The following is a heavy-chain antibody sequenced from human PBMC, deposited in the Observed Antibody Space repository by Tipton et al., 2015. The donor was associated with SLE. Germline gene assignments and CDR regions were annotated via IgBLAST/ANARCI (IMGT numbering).Heavy chain of an antibody. CDR1: GYSISSSYY. CDR2: IYQRTST. V-gene: IGHV4-38-2*02. CDR3: TRGGIFL. J-gene: IGHJ4*02. Sequence: GLVKPSETLSLTCTVSGYSISSSYYWNWIRQAPGKGLEWIASIYQRTSTYYNPSLKSRATISMDTSKNQFSLRLSSVTAADTAVYYCTRGGIFLWGQGKLATVSS. D-gene: IGHD2-21*01.